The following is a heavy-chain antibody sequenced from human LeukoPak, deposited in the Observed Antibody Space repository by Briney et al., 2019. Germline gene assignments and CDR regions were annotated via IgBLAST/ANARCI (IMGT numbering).Heavy chain of an antibody. V-gene: IGHV3-13*01. CDR2: IGTAGDT. CDR1: GFTFSDYD. J-gene: IGHJ4*02. D-gene: IGHD1-1*01. Sequence: GGSLRLSCAASGFTFSDYDMHWVSQATGNGLEWVSAIGTAGDTYYTGSVKGRFTISRENAKNSLYLQMNSLRAGDTAVYYCARVAKERVGGVYYFDYWGQGTLVTVSS. CDR3: ARVAKERVGGVYYFDY.